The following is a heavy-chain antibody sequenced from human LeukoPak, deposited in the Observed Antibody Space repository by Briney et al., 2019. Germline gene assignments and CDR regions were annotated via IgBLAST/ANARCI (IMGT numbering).Heavy chain of an antibody. Sequence: ASVKVSCKASGYPFTGYYMHWVRPAPGQGLEWMGWINPNSGGTNYAQKFQGRVTMTRDTSISTAYMELSRLRSDDTAVYYCARVQDYGDFDYWGQGTLVTVSS. J-gene: IGHJ4*02. CDR1: GYPFTGYY. D-gene: IGHD4-17*01. CDR2: INPNSGGT. CDR3: ARVQDYGDFDY. V-gene: IGHV1-2*02.